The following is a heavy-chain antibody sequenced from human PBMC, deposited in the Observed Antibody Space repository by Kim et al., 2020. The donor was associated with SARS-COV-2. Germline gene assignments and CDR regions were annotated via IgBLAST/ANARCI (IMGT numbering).Heavy chain of an antibody. V-gene: IGHV1-18*01. D-gene: IGHD1-26*01. J-gene: IGHJ4*02. CDR3: ARGSGSSRNFDY. Sequence: NYAQKLQGRVTMTTDTSTSTAYMELRSLRSDDTAVYYCARGSGSSRNFDYWGQGTLVTVSS.